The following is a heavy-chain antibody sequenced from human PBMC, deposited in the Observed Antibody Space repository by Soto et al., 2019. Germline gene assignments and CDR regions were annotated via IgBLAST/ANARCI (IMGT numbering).Heavy chain of an antibody. CDR3: TPNGRFLGTYYYFYGMDV. CDR2: IKSKTDGETT. D-gene: IGHD3-3*01. V-gene: IGHV3-15*07. CDR1: GFTFNYAW. J-gene: IGHJ6*02. Sequence: GGSLRLSCVASGFTFNYAWMNWVRQAPGKGLEWVGRIKSKTDGETTDYAAPVKGRFTISRDDSKNTLYLQLSSLKTEDTAVYYCTPNGRFLGTYYYFYGMDVWGQGTTVTVSS.